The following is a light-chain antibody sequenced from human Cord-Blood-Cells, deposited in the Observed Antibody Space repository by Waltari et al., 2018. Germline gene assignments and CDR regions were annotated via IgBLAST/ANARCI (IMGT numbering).Light chain of an antibody. CDR2: EGS. CDR3: CSYAGSSTWV. CDR1: SSDVGSYNL. J-gene: IGLJ3*02. V-gene: IGLV2-23*01. Sequence: QSALTQPRSVSGSPGQSVTISCTGTSSDVGSYNLVSWYQQHPGKAPKCMIYEGSKRPSGGSSRFSGSKSGNTASLTISGLQAEDEADYYCCSYAGSSTWVFGGGTKLTVL.